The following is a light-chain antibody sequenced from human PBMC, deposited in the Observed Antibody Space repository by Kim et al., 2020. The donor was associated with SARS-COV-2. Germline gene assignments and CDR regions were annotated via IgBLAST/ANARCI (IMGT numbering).Light chain of an antibody. V-gene: IGLV3-1*01. CDR3: QAWDSSTYV. CDR1: KLGDKY. J-gene: IGLJ1*01. Sequence: SYELTQPPSVSVSPGQTASITCSGDKLGDKYASWYQQKSGQSPVLVIYQDNKRPSGIPERFSGSNSGNTATLTISGTQAMDEADYYCQAWDSSTYVFG. CDR2: QDN.